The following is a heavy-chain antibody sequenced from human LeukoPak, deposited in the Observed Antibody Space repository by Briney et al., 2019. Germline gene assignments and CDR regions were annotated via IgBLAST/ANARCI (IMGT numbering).Heavy chain of an antibody. J-gene: IGHJ4*02. D-gene: IGHD3-10*01. CDR3: ARIPGGSGSQYDY. CDR2: INSDGSST. V-gene: IGHV3-74*01. CDR1: GFTFSSYW. Sequence: GGSLRLSCAASGFTFSSYWMHWVRQAPGKGLVWVSRINSDGSSTFYADSVKGRFTTSRDNAENTVYLQMNSLRADDTAVYYCARIPGGSGSQYDYWGQGTLVTVSS.